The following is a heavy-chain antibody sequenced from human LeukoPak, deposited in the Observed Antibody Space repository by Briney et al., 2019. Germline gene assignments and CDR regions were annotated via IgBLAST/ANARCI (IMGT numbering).Heavy chain of an antibody. V-gene: IGHV3-23*01. CDR2: ISGSGGST. Sequence: LEWVSAISGSGGSTYYADSVKGRFTISRDNSKNTLYLQMNSLRAEDTAVYYCAKAGGFDYWGQGTLVTVSS. D-gene: IGHD1-26*01. CDR3: AKAGGFDY. J-gene: IGHJ4*02.